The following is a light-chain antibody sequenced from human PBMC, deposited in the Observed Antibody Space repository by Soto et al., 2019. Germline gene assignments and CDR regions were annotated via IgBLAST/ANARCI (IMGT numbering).Light chain of an antibody. CDR3: QQRHMWPIT. CDR1: QSFRGL. J-gene: IGKJ5*01. V-gene: IGKV3-11*01. CDR2: DAY. Sequence: EVVLAQSRVTLALSPWERATLSCRASQSFRGLLAWYQQKPGQAPRLLIYDAYNRATGIPPRFSRSGSGTDFTLTISSLAPEDSAVYYCQQRHMWPITFGQGTRLEIK.